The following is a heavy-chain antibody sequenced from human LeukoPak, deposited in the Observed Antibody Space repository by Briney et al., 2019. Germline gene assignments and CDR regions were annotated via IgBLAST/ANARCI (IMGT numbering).Heavy chain of an antibody. Sequence: SETLSLTCIVSRGSISRYYWRWLGQPPRKGREGIGVVYYSVSTNYNPTLKSRVTISVDTYKNQFSLKLSSVTAADTGVYYCASQYYYDSSGYPPFDYWGQGTLVTVSS. D-gene: IGHD3-22*01. CDR3: ASQYYYDSSGYPPFDY. J-gene: IGHJ4*02. CDR2: VYYSVST. V-gene: IGHV4-59*01. CDR1: RGSISRYY.